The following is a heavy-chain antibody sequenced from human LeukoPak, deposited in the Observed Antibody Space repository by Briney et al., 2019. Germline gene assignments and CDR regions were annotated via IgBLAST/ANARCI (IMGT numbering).Heavy chain of an antibody. D-gene: IGHD5-18*01. CDR3: ARVIHGGMDV. Sequence: GGSLRLSCSASGFTFSSYAMHWVRQAPGKGLEYVSAISSNGGSTYYADSVKGRFTISRDNSKNTLYLQMNSLRAEDTAVYYCARVIHGGMDVWGQGTTVTVSS. J-gene: IGHJ6*02. CDR2: ISSNGGST. CDR1: GFTFSSYA. V-gene: IGHV3-64*04.